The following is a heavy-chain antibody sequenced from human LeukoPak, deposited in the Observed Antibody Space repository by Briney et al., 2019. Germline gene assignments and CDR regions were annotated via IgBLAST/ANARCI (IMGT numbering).Heavy chain of an antibody. V-gene: IGHV4-34*01. Sequence: SETLSLTCAVYGGPFSDYYWSWVRQPPGKGLEWIGEIKDTGRTNYNPSLKSRVTISADTSKNEFSLKLTSVTVADTAVYYCVRGSVIIPDWGQGTLVTVSS. J-gene: IGHJ4*02. D-gene: IGHD4-23*01. CDR3: VRGSVIIPD. CDR2: IKDTGRT. CDR1: GGPFSDYY.